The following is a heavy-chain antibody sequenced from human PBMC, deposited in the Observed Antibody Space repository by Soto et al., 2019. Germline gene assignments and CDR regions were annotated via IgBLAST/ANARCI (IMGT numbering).Heavy chain of an antibody. V-gene: IGHV3-33*01. CDR1: GFTFSSYG. Sequence: GSLRLSCAASGFTFSSYGMHWVRQAPGKGLEWVAVIWYDGSNKYYADSVKGRFTISRDNSKNTLYLQMNSLRAEDTAVYYCARGEDDFSYYYYYYGMDVWGQGTTVTVSS. CDR3: ARGEDDFSYYYYYYGMDV. D-gene: IGHD3-3*01. J-gene: IGHJ6*01. CDR2: IWYDGSNK.